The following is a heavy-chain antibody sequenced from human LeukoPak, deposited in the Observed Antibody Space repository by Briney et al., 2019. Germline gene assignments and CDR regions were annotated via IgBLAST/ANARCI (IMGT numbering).Heavy chain of an antibody. D-gene: IGHD3-3*01. CDR3: AKDHYWSIDY. CDR2: IKGDGIST. Sequence: RGSLRLSCAASGCDFSSNWMHWVRHAPGQGLVWVSRIKGDGISTNYADSVKGRFTISRDIAKNTLYLQMNSLRAEDTGVYYCAKDHYWSIDYWGRGTLVTVSS. V-gene: IGHV3-74*01. CDR1: GCDFSSNW. J-gene: IGHJ4*02.